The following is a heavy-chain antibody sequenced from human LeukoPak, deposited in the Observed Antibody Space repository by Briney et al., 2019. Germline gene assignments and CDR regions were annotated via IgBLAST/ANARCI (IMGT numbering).Heavy chain of an antibody. CDR3: AREGPYYYGSGSYLYYYYGMDV. CDR2: ISSSSSYI. CDR1: GFTFTSYS. V-gene: IGHV3-21*01. J-gene: IGHJ6*04. D-gene: IGHD3-10*01. Sequence: GGSLRLSCAASGFTFTSYSMNRVRQAPGKGLEWVSSISSSSSYIYYADSVKGRFTISRDNAKNSLYLQMNSLRAEDTAVYYCAREGPYYYGSGSYLYYYYGMDVWGKGTTVTVSS.